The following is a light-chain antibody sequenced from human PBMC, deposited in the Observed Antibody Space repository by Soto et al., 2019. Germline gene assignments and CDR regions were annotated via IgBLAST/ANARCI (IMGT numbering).Light chain of an antibody. V-gene: IGKV3D-7*01. J-gene: IGKJ1*01. CDR1: QSVSSSY. Sequence: PGERVTLSCRASQSVSSSYLTWYQQKPGQAPRLLIYGASTRATSIPARFSGSGSGTDFTLTISSLQPEDFATYYCQQSYSTPLAFGQGTKVEIK. CDR2: GAS. CDR3: QQSYSTPLA.